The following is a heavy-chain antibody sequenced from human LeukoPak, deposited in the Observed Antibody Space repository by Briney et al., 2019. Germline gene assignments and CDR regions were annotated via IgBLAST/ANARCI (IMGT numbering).Heavy chain of an antibody. CDR2: IQYDGSNQ. V-gene: IGHV3-30*02. J-gene: IGHJ6*03. Sequence: GGSLRLSCAAPGFTFNAYGMHWVRQAPGKGLEWVAYIQYDGSNQQYADSVKGRFSISRDSSKNILYLQMNSLRAEDTAVYYCAKDSCSNGIGCYYYYMDVWGKGTTVTISS. CDR1: GFTFNAYG. D-gene: IGHD2-8*01. CDR3: AKDSCSNGIGCYYYYMDV.